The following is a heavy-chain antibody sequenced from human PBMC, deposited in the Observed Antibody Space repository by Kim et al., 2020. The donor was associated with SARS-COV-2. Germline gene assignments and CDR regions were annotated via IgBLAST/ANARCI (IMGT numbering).Heavy chain of an antibody. D-gene: IGHD7-27*01. J-gene: IGHJ4*01. V-gene: IGHV3-30*04. CDR3: ARERLDDHRGEAFDL. CDR1: GFNFNNCA. CDR2: ISDDGKHK. Sequence: GGSLRLSCAASGFNFNNCAMHWVRQAPGKGLEWVAVISDDGKHKYFADSVKGRFTVSRDNSKKNLYMRMNSLTLEDTAVYYCARERLDDHRGEAFDLWG.